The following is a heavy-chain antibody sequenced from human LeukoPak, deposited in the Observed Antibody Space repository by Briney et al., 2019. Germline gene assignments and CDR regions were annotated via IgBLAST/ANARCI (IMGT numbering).Heavy chain of an antibody. J-gene: IGHJ4*02. D-gene: IGHD2-15*01. Sequence: GRSLRLSCAASGFTFRNHGMHWVRQAPGKGLEWVAVIWYDGSDEYYADSVQGRFTISRDNSKNTLYLQMNSLRVEDTALYYCARDKDSRRLDYWGQGTLVTVSS. CDR2: IWYDGSDE. V-gene: IGHV3-33*01. CDR1: GFTFRNHG. CDR3: ARDKDSRRLDY.